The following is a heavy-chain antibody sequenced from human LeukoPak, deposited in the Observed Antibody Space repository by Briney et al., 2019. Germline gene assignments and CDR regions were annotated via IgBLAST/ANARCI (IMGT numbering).Heavy chain of an antibody. V-gene: IGHV1-2*02. D-gene: IGHD3-10*01. CDR1: GYTFTGYY. J-gene: IGHJ6*03. Sequence: ASVKVSRKASGYTFTGYYMHWVRQAPGQGLEWMGWINPNSGGTNYAQKFQGRVTMTRDTSISTAYMELSRLRSDDTAVYYCARDRGDGLYYYMDVWGKGTTVTVSS. CDR2: INPNSGGT. CDR3: ARDRGDGLYYYMDV.